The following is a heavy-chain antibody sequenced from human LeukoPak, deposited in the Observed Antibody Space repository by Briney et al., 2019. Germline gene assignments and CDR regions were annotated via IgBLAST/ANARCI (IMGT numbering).Heavy chain of an antibody. CDR3: ARARPYYYYYYMDV. J-gene: IGHJ6*03. V-gene: IGHV4-39*07. CDR2: IYYSGST. Sequence: SETLSLTCTVSGGSISSSSYYWGWIRQPPGKGLEWIGSIYYSGSTYYNPSLKSRVTISVDTSKNQFSLKLSSVTAADTAVYYCARARPYYYYYYMDVWGKGTTVTVSS. CDR1: GGSISSSSYY.